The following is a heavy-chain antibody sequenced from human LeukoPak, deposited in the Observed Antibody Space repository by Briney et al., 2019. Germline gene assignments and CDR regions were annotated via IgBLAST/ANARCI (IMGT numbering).Heavy chain of an antibody. CDR1: EFTFSSYG. CDR2: ISYDGSNQ. D-gene: IGHD3-22*01. Sequence: PGGSLRLSCAAFEFTFSSYGMHWVRQAPGKGLEWVAVISYDGSNQYYADTVKGRFTISRDNSKNTLYLQMNSLRAEDTAVYYCAKDRLGALYYYDSSGYYRFDYWGQGTLVTVPS. CDR3: AKDRLGALYYYDSSGYYRFDY. J-gene: IGHJ4*01. V-gene: IGHV3-30*18.